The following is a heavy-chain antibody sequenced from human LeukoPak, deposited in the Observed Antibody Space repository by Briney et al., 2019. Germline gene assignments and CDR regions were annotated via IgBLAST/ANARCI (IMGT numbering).Heavy chain of an antibody. Sequence: PSETLSLTCTVSGGSISSYSWTWIRQPAGKGLEWIGRIHPSGSINYNPSLQSRVTMSLDTSKNHLSLKLDSVTAADTALYYCARLPDYYDSSGYTSGFDYWGQGTLVTVSS. CDR1: GGSISSYS. J-gene: IGHJ4*02. D-gene: IGHD3-22*01. CDR2: IHPSGSI. V-gene: IGHV4-4*07. CDR3: ARLPDYYDSSGYTSGFDY.